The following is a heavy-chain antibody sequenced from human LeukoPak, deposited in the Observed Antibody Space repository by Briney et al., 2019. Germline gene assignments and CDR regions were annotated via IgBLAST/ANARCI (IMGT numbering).Heavy chain of an antibody. V-gene: IGHV4-34*01. D-gene: IGHD6-6*01. CDR1: VASFSDYY. J-gene: IGHJ4*02. CDR2: INHSGDT. CDR3: ARVPKIASRPCDQ. Sequence: SETLSLTCAVYVASFSDYYWTWIRQSPGKGPEWIGEINHSGDTNYNPSLKSRVTIIVETPKKQLSLKLSTVTAADTAVYYCARVPKIASRPCDQWGQGTLVTVSS.